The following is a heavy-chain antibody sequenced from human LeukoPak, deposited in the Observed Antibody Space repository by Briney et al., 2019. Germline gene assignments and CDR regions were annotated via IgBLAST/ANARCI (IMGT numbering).Heavy chain of an antibody. D-gene: IGHD5-18*01. CDR1: GGTFITYA. CDR2: IIPILNIT. V-gene: IGHV1-69*04. Sequence: SVKVSCTASGGTFITYAISWVRQAPGQGLEWMGRIIPILNITNYAQKFQGRVTITADKSTNTAYMELSNLRSEDTAVYFCARDRALVRELWSASAFDYWGQGTLVTVSS. J-gene: IGHJ4*02. CDR3: ARDRALVRELWSASAFDY.